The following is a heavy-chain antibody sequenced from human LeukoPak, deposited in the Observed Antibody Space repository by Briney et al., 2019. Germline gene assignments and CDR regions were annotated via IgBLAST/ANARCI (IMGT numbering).Heavy chain of an antibody. CDR1: GVTFRSYS. J-gene: IGHJ4*02. CDR3: ARDSSYSSSSVYFDY. Sequence: GGSLRLSCAASGVTFRSYSMNWVRQAPGKGLEWVSSISSSSSYIYYADSVKGRFTISRDNAKNSLYLQMNSLRAEDTAVYYCARDSSYSSSSVYFDYWGQGTLVTVSS. D-gene: IGHD6-6*01. V-gene: IGHV3-21*01. CDR2: ISSSSSYI.